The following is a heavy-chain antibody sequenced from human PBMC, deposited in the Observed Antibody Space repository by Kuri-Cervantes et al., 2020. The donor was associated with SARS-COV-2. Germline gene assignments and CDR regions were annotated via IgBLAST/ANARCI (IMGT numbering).Heavy chain of an antibody. V-gene: IGHV3-13*03. CDR2: IGTAGDT. CDR3: ARGGNPAWNMDA. J-gene: IGHJ6*03. D-gene: IGHD4-23*01. CDR1: GFTFSSYD. Sequence: GGSLRLSCAACGFTFSSYDMHWVRQATGKGLEWVSAIGTAGDTYYPGSVKGQFTISRENAKNSLYLQMNSLRAGDTAVYYYARGGNPAWNMDAWGKGTTVTVSS.